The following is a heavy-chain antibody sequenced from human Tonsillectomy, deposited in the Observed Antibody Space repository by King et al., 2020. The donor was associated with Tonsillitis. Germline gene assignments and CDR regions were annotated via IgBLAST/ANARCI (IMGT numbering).Heavy chain of an antibody. Sequence: VQLVESGGDLVQPGGSLRLSCEASGFSFSNYALSWVRQAPGKGLDWVSTISGSGGFQYYADSVKGRFTISRDNSKNTLYLEMNSLSAEDTAIYYCAKDGKIVAGFDSWGQGTLVAVSS. V-gene: IGHV3-23*04. J-gene: IGHJ4*02. CDR2: ISGSGGFQ. CDR3: AKDGKIVAGFDS. CDR1: GFSFSNYA. D-gene: IGHD5-12*01.